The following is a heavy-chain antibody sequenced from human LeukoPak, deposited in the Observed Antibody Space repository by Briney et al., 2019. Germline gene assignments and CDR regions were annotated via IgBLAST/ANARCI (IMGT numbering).Heavy chain of an antibody. D-gene: IGHD2-15*01. CDR3: ARDLEVVAAVLDY. Sequence: GGSLRHSCAASGFTFSSYSMNWVRQAPGKGLEWVSSISSSSSYIYYADSVKGRFTISRDNAKNSLYLQMNSLRAEDTAVYYCARDLEVVAAVLDYWGQGTLVTVSS. CDR2: ISSSSSYI. J-gene: IGHJ4*02. V-gene: IGHV3-21*01. CDR1: GFTFSSYS.